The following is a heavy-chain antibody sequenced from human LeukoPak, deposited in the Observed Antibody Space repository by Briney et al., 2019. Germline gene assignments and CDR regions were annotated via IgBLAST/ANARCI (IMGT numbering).Heavy chain of an antibody. CDR3: ATGVYCATTTCPGYGNYYYFMDV. Sequence: ASVKVSCKVSGFTLIELSIHWVRQAPGKGLEWVGGFDPKDGEAVYAERFRGRVILTDDRSSNTAYMDLSRLGADDTAVYYCATGVYCATTTCPGYGNYYYFMDVWGEGTTVTV. CDR2: FDPKDGEA. V-gene: IGHV1-24*01. J-gene: IGHJ6*03. CDR1: GFTLIELS. D-gene: IGHD2-21*01.